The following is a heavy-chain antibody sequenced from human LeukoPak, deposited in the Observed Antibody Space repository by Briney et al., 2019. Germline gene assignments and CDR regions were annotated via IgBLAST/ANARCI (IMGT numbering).Heavy chain of an antibody. CDR3: AKDPRGGGGVFDY. CDR2: ISYDGSNK. V-gene: IGHV3-30*18. CDR1: GFTFSSYG. D-gene: IGHD3-16*01. J-gene: IGHJ4*02. Sequence: GGSLRLSCAASGFTFSSYGMHWVRQAPGKGLEWVAVISYDGSNKYYADSVKGRFTISRDNSKNTQYLQMNSLRAEDTAVYYCAKDPRGGGGVFDYWGQGTLVTVSS.